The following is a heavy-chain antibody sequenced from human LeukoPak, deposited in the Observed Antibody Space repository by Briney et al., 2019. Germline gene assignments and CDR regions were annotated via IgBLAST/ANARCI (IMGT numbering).Heavy chain of an antibody. Sequence: ASLKVSCKASGYTFTSYDINWGRQATGQGLEWMGWMNPNSGNTGYAQKFQGRVTMTRNTSISTAYMEMSSLRSEDTAVYYCARGLRDSSGREYFQHWGQGTLITVSS. D-gene: IGHD3-22*01. CDR3: ARGLRDSSGREYFQH. CDR1: GYTFTSYD. V-gene: IGHV1-8*02. J-gene: IGHJ1*01. CDR2: MNPNSGNT.